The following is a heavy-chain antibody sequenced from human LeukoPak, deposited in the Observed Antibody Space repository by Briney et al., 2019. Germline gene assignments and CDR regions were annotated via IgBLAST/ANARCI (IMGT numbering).Heavy chain of an antibody. V-gene: IGHV3-21*01. Sequence: GGSLRLSCVVSGFTFSSSNMNWVRQAPGRGLKWVSSITGDSSYIYYADSVKGRFTISRDNAKNSLSLQMNSLRAEDTAVYYCATEKNYGDYNAYGMDVWGQGTTVIVSS. CDR2: ITGDSSYI. D-gene: IGHD4-17*01. CDR3: ATEKNYGDYNAYGMDV. CDR1: GFTFSSSN. J-gene: IGHJ6*02.